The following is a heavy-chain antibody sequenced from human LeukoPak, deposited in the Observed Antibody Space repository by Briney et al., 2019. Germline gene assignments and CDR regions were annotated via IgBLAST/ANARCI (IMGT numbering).Heavy chain of an antibody. J-gene: IGHJ4*02. CDR3: ARDYGQWLPPFDY. CDR2: ISSSSSYI. V-gene: IGHV3-21*01. CDR1: GFTFSSYS. Sequence: GGSLRLSCVASGFTFSSYSMNWVRQAPGKGLEWVSSISSSSSYIYYADSVKGRFTISRDNAKNSLYLQMNSLRAEDTAVYYCARDYGQWLPPFDYWGQGTLVTVSS. D-gene: IGHD6-19*01.